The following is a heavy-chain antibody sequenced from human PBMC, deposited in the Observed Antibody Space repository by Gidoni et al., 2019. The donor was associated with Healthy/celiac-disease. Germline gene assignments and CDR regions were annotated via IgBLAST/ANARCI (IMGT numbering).Heavy chain of an antibody. CDR2: IIPILGIA. CDR1: GGTFRCYT. CDR3: ARDLGYYGSGSYYNP. J-gene: IGHJ4*02. Sequence: QVQLVQSGAEVKKPGSSVKVSCKASGGTFRCYTISWVRQAPGQGLEWMGRIIPILGIANYAQKFQGRVTITADKSTSTAYMELSSLRSEDTAVYYCARDLGYYGSGSYYNPWGQGTLVTVSS. V-gene: IGHV1-69*08. D-gene: IGHD3-10*01.